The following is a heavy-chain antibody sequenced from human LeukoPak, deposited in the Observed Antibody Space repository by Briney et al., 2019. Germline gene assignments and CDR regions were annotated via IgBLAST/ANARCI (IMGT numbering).Heavy chain of an antibody. V-gene: IGHV3-23*01. D-gene: IGHD6-19*01. CDR1: GFTVSSNY. J-gene: IGHJ5*02. CDR3: AKDGAQYSSGPECDP. CDR2: ISHDGMNA. Sequence: GGSLRLSCAASGFTVSSNYMSWVRQDPGKGLEWVAAISHDGMNAYYADSVKGRFTISRDNSKKTVSLEMSRLTAADTGVYYCAKDGAQYSSGPECDPRGQGALVTVSP.